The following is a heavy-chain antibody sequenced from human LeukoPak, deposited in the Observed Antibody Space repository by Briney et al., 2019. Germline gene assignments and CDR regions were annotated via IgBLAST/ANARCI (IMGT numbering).Heavy chain of an antibody. Sequence: PGGSLRLSCAASGFTFSDYYMSWIRQAPGKGLEWVSYISSSSSYTNYADSVKGRLTISRDNAKNSLYLQMNSLRAEDTAVYYCAREGCSSTSCYSRAAFDIWGQGTMVTVSS. CDR1: GFTFSDYY. D-gene: IGHD2-2*01. V-gene: IGHV3-11*06. J-gene: IGHJ3*02. CDR3: AREGCSSTSCYSRAAFDI. CDR2: ISSSSSYT.